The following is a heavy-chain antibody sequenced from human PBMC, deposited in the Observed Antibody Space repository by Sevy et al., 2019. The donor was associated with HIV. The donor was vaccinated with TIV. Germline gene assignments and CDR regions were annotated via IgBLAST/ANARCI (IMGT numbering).Heavy chain of an antibody. D-gene: IGHD3-16*01. CDR3: ARDLTYYDYVWGTYGGLDY. CDR2: ISGSGTRT. J-gene: IGHJ4*02. CDR1: GFSFDSYG. V-gene: IGHV3-23*01. Sequence: GGSLRLSCAVSGFSFDSYGMTWVRQAPGKGLEWVSAISGSGTRTYYAYSVKGRFIISRDNSKNTLDLQMNSLRDEDTAVYYCARDLTYYDYVWGTYGGLDYWGQGTLVIVSS.